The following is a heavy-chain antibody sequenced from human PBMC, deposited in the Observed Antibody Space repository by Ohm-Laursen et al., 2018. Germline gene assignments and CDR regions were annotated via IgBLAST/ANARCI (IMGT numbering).Heavy chain of an antibody. D-gene: IGHD2-2*01. CDR1: GGSFSGYY. J-gene: IGHJ4*02. CDR3: ATYCSSTSCSSGGFDY. CDR2: IYYSGST. Sequence: TLSLTCAVYGGSFSGYYWSWIRQHPGKGLEWIGYIYYSGSTYYNPSLKSLVTISLDTSKNQFSLKLSSVTAADTTVYYCATYCSSTSCSSGGFDYWGQGTLVTVSS. V-gene: IGHV4-31*01.